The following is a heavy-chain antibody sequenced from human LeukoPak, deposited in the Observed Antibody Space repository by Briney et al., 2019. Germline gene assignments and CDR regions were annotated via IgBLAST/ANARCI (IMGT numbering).Heavy chain of an antibody. CDR1: GFTFSSFG. J-gene: IGHJ3*02. Sequence: GGSLRLSCAASGFTFSSFGMHWVRQAPGKGLEWVAVISYDGSNKYYADSVKGRFTISRDNSKNTLYLQMNSLRAEDTAVYYCAKAWSGTVGFDIWGQGTVVTVSS. V-gene: IGHV3-30*18. CDR3: AKAWSGTVGFDI. CDR2: ISYDGSNK. D-gene: IGHD3/OR15-3a*01.